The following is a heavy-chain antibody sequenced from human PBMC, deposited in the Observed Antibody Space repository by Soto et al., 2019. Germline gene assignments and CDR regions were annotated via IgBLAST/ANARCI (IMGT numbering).Heavy chain of an antibody. J-gene: IGHJ5*02. Sequence: QVQLVQSGAEVKKPGASVKVSCKASGYTFTSYGISWVRQAPGQGLEWMGWISAYNGNTNYAQKLQGRVTMTTDTPTSTAYLELRSLRSYEPAVYYCARESLGGGSYEFDPWGQGTLVTVSS. V-gene: IGHV1-18*01. CDR1: GYTFTSYG. D-gene: IGHD1-26*01. CDR2: ISAYNGNT. CDR3: ARESLGGGSYEFDP.